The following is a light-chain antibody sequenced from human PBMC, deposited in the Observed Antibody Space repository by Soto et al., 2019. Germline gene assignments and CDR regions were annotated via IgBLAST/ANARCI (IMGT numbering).Light chain of an antibody. J-gene: IGLJ1*01. CDR1: SSDVGGYNY. CDR3: SSYTRSSTYV. Sequence: QSVLTQPASVSGSPRQSITISCTGTSSDVGGYNYVSWYQHHPGKAPKLMIYEVSNRPPGVSNRFSGSKSGNTASLTISGLQAEEEADYYCSSYTRSSTYVFGTGTKVTVL. V-gene: IGLV2-14*01. CDR2: EVS.